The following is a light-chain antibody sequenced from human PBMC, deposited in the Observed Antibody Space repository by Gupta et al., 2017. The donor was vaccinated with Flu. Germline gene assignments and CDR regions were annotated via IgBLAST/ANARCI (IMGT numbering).Light chain of an antibody. V-gene: IGLV3-1*01. CDR2: EDN. CDR3: QAWDRNTGI. J-gene: IGLJ1*01. CDR1: KLVDKF. Sequence: TCSGDKLVDKFVYWYQQKPGQSPVLVIYEDNKRPSGIPERFSGSNSGNTATLTISGTQDIDEADYYCQAWDRNTGIFGTGTKVTVL.